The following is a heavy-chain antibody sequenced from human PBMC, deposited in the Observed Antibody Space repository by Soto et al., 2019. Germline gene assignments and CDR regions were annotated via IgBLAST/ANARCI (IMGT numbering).Heavy chain of an antibody. CDR1: GLIFSDYH. CDR3: AMLGGWSGGSSGMDV. V-gene: IGHV3-72*01. Sequence: EVQLVESGGGLVQPGGSLRLSCAASGLIFSDYHMDWVRQAPGKGLEWVGRIRRKANSYTTEYAASVKGRFTISRDDSKNSLYLQMNSLTSEDTDVYYCAMLGGWSGGSSGMDVWGQGTTVTVSS. J-gene: IGHJ6*02. D-gene: IGHD6-19*01. CDR2: IRRKANSYTT.